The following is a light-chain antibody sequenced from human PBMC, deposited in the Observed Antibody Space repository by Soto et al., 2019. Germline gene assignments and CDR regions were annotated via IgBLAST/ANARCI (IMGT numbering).Light chain of an antibody. CDR2: DAS. CDR1: QSVSSK. J-gene: IGKJ5*01. V-gene: IGKV3-20*01. Sequence: EIVMTQSPATVSVSPGERATLSCRASQSVSSKLAWYQQKPGQPPRLLIFDASARATGIPDRFSGSGSGTDFTLTISRLEPEDFAVYYCQQYGSSPITFGQGTRLEIK. CDR3: QQYGSSPIT.